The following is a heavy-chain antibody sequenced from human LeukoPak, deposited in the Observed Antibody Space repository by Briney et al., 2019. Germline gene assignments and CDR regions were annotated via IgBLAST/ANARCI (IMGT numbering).Heavy chain of an antibody. CDR2: IIPNTGGT. V-gene: IGHV1-2*02. CDR1: GYTFTTYY. Sequence: ASVKVSCKASGYTFTTYYMQWVRQAPGQRLEWMGWIIPNTGGTTYAQKFQGRVTMTRDPSTSTAYMELINLRSDDTAVYYCATLTGATHYWGQGTLVTVSS. D-gene: IGHD1-7*01. J-gene: IGHJ4*02. CDR3: ATLTGATHY.